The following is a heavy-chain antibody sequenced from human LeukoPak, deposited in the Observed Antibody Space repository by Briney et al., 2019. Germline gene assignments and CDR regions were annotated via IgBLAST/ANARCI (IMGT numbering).Heavy chain of an antibody. D-gene: IGHD4-17*01. CDR3: AASTVQNYYWYYGMDV. J-gene: IGHJ6*02. CDR1: GDTFTDYY. CDR2: INPNSGGT. V-gene: IGHV1-2*02. Sequence: ASVKVSCKASGDTFTDYYIYWVRQAPGQGLERMGWINPNSGGTNYAQKFQGRVTMTWDTSILTAYMELSSLTSDDTAVYYCAASTVQNYYWYYGMDVWGQGTTVTVSS.